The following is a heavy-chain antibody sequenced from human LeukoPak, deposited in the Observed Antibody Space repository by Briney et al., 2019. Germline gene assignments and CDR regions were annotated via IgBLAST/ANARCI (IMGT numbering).Heavy chain of an antibody. Sequence: PSETLSLTCTVSGASISSYYRSWIRQPAGKALEWIGRIYVTGSTTYNPSLESRVTISVDTSKNQFSLKLSSVTAADTAVYYCARVPPYGSVDYWGQGTLVTVSS. J-gene: IGHJ4*02. CDR1: GASISSYY. V-gene: IGHV4-4*07. D-gene: IGHD3-10*01. CDR3: ARVPPYGSVDY. CDR2: IYVTGST.